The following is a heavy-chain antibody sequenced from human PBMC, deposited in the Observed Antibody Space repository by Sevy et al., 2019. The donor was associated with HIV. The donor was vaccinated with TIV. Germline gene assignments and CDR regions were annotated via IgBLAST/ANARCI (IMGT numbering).Heavy chain of an antibody. Sequence: GRSLRLSCAASGFTFSSYGMHWVRQAPGKGLEWVAFIRYDGSNKYYADSVKGRFTISRDNSKNTLHLQMNSQRAEDTAVYYCAKEVVQGVIIAPGEAFDIWGQGTMVTVSS. V-gene: IGHV3-30*02. J-gene: IGHJ3*02. CDR3: AKEVVQGVIIAPGEAFDI. D-gene: IGHD3-10*01. CDR2: IRYDGSNK. CDR1: GFTFSSYG.